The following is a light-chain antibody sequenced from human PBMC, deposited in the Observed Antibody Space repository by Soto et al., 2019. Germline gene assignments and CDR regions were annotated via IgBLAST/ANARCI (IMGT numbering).Light chain of an antibody. CDR2: ESS. V-gene: IGKV3-20*01. Sequence: EIVLTQSPGTLSLSPVETVTLSCRASQSLTSRYLAWYQQKAGQAPRLLMYESSSRATGIPDRFSGSGSGTDFTLTISRLEPEDFGVYYCQQSSRSPITFGQGTRLEIK. J-gene: IGKJ5*01. CDR1: QSLTSRY. CDR3: QQSSRSPIT.